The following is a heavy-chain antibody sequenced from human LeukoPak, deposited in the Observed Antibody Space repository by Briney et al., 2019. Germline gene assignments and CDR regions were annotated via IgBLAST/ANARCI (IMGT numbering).Heavy chain of an antibody. D-gene: IGHD6-13*01. CDR1: GYTFTSYY. V-gene: IGHV1-46*01. CDR3: ARAEGYSSSWYSEYFQH. Sequence: ASVKVSCKASGYTFTSYYMHWVRQAPGQGLEWMGIINPSSGSTSYAQKVQGRVTMTRDMSTSTVYMELSSLRSEDTAVYCCARAEGYSSSWYSEYFQHWGQGTLVTVSS. CDR2: INPSSGST. J-gene: IGHJ1*01.